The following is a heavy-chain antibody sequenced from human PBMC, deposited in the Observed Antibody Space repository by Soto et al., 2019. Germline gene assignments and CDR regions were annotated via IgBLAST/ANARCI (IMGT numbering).Heavy chain of an antibody. J-gene: IGHJ4*02. V-gene: IGHV1-69*01. CDR3: ARGPALYCSEPICYGVLYFEY. D-gene: IGHD2-2*01. CDR1: GGTFRSSA. Sequence: QVQLVQSGAEVKKPGSSVKVSCKASGGTFRSSAIHWVRQAPGQGLEWMGGIIPLSDSTTYAQKFQGRVTVTADEFTSTAYMELSSLRYEDTAVYYCARGPALYCSEPICYGVLYFEYWGQGALVTVSS. CDR2: IIPLSDST.